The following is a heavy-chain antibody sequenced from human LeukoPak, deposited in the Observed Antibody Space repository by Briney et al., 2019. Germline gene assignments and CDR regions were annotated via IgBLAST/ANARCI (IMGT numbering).Heavy chain of an antibody. D-gene: IGHD2-21*01. V-gene: IGHV4-39*07. Sequence: PSETLSLTCTVSGGSISSSSYYWGWIRQPPRKGLEWIGSIYYSGSTYYNPSLKSRVTISVDTSKNQFSLKLSSVTAADTAVYYCARLKHANFDYWGQGTLVTVSS. CDR1: GGSISSSSYY. J-gene: IGHJ4*02. CDR2: IYYSGST. CDR3: ARLKHANFDY.